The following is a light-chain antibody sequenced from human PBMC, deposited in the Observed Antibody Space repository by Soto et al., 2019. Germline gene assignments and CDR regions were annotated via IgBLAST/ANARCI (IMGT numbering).Light chain of an antibody. Sequence: EIVLTQSPGTRSLSPGERATLSCRASQSVSNNYLAWYQQKPGQSPRLLLFGASNRATGIPDRFSGSGSGADFTLTISRLEPEDFAAYYCHQDGNYPWTFGQGTKVDIK. CDR2: GAS. V-gene: IGKV3-20*01. CDR3: HQDGNYPWT. J-gene: IGKJ1*01. CDR1: QSVSNNY.